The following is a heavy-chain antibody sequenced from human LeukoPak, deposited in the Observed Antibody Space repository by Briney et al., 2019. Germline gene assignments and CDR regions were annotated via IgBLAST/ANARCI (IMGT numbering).Heavy chain of an antibody. D-gene: IGHD3-16*02. Sequence: GGSLRLSCAASGFTFSSYSMNWVRQAPGKGLEWVSYIGSSSSTIYYADSVKGRFTISRDNAKNSLYLQMNSLRAEDTAVYYCARGRRYYDYVWGSYREIDYWGQGTLVTVSS. V-gene: IGHV3-48*01. CDR2: IGSSSSTI. CDR1: GFTFSSYS. J-gene: IGHJ4*02. CDR3: ARGRRYYDYVWGSYREIDY.